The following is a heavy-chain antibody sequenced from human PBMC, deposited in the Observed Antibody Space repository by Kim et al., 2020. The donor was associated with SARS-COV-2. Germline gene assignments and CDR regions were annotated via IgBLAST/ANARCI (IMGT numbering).Heavy chain of an antibody. CDR2: ISSNNII. D-gene: IGHD2-15*01. Sequence: GGSLRLSCAASGFTLSSHGMNWVRQAPGKGLEYISYISSNNIIDAAAFVKGRFTISRDNAKNSLYLQVNSLRDEDTAVYYCARWGGASRVRYYGMDVWGQGTTVTVSS. V-gene: IGHV3-48*02. CDR1: GFTLSSHG. J-gene: IGHJ6*02. CDR3: ARWGGASRVRYYGMDV.